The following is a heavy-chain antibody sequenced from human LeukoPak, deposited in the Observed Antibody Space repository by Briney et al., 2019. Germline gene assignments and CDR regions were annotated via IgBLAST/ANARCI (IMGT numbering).Heavy chain of an antibody. Sequence: PGGSLRLSCAASGFTFSSYAMHWVRQAPGKGLEWVAVISYDGSNKYYADSVKGRFTISRDNSKNTLYLQMNSLRAEDTAVYYCAGTYYDSSGYPYGMDVWGQGTTVTVSS. CDR2: ISYDGSNK. J-gene: IGHJ6*02. CDR3: AGTYYDSSGYPYGMDV. V-gene: IGHV3-30-3*01. CDR1: GFTFSSYA. D-gene: IGHD3-22*01.